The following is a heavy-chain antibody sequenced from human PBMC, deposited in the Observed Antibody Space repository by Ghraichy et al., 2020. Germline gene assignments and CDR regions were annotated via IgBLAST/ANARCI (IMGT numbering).Heavy chain of an antibody. CDR1: GGSLSSSGYY. CDR3: ARLTWVQLWLGSYYFDY. J-gene: IGHJ4*02. V-gene: IGHV4-39*01. D-gene: IGHD5-18*01. CDR2: GYYSGTT. Sequence: SETLSLTCTVSGGSLSSSGYYWGWVRQPPGKGLEWIGNGYYSGTTYYNPALKSRVTISVDTTKSQFSLQLSSLTAADTAVYFCARLTWVQLWLGSYYFDYWGQGTLVTVSS.